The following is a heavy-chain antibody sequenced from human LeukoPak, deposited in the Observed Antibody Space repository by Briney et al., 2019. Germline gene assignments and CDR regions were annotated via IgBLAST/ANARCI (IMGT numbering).Heavy chain of an antibody. Sequence: ASVKVPCKASGYTFTGYYMHWVRQAPGHGLEWMGRINPNSGGTNYAQKFQGRVTMTRDTSISTAYMELSRLRSDDTAVYYCARDRSSSSWYSDFDYWGQGTLVTVSS. CDR3: ARDRSSSSWYSDFDY. V-gene: IGHV1-2*06. J-gene: IGHJ4*02. CDR1: GYTFTGYY. CDR2: INPNSGGT. D-gene: IGHD6-13*01.